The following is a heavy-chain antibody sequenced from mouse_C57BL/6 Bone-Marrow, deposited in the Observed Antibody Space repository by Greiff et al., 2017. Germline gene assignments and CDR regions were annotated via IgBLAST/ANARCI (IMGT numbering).Heavy chain of an antibody. J-gene: IGHJ2*01. V-gene: IGHV14-4*01. D-gene: IGHD2-4*01. CDR3: TKEIRKVYYLEY. CDR1: GFNIKDDY. Sequence: VQLQQSGAELVRPGASVKLSCTASGFNIKDDYMHWVKQRPEQGLEWIGWIDPENGDTESASKFPGKATITADTSSNTAYMQLSSLTSEDTAVXECTKEIRKVYYLEYGGQGTTRTVSA. CDR2: IDPENGDT.